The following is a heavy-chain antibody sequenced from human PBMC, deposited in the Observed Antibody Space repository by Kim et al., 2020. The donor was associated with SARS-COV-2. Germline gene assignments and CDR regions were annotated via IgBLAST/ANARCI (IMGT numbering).Heavy chain of an antibody. CDR2: ISASGDAT. V-gene: IGHV3-23*01. CDR3: AKGTRSEPLSRYFDY. Sequence: GGSLRLSCAASGFTFNTYAMSWVRQAPGKGLEWVSTISASGDATFYPDSVKGRLTISRDNSKNTLYLQMNSLRAEDTAVYYCAKGTRSEPLSRYFDYWGQGTLVTVSS. CDR1: GFTFNTYA. D-gene: IGHD1-26*01. J-gene: IGHJ4*02.